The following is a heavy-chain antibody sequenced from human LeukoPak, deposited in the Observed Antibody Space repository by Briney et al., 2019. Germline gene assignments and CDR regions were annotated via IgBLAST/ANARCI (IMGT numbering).Heavy chain of an antibody. V-gene: IGHV3-48*03. Sequence: GGSLRLSCAASGFTFSSYEMNWVRQAPGKGLEWVSYISSSGSTIYYADSVKGRFTISRDNAKNSLYLQMNSLRAEDTAVYYCARLHKQTDFWSGYLRDNWFDPWGQGTLVTVSS. CDR2: ISSSGSTI. D-gene: IGHD3-3*01. J-gene: IGHJ5*02. CDR3: ARLHKQTDFWSGYLRDNWFDP. CDR1: GFTFSSYE.